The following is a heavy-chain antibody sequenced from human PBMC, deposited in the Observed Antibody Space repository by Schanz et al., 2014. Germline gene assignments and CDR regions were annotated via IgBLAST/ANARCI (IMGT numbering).Heavy chain of an antibody. Sequence: QVQVVQSGAEVKKPGASVKVSCKASGYTFTDYGVIWVRQAPGQGLEWMGWISTSNGNTNYAQKLQGRVTMTADTSTSTAYMDLRSLRSDDTAVYYCARGRTFDYWGQGTLVTVSS. V-gene: IGHV1-18*01. J-gene: IGHJ4*02. CDR1: GYTFTDYG. CDR3: ARGRTFDY. CDR2: ISTSNGNT.